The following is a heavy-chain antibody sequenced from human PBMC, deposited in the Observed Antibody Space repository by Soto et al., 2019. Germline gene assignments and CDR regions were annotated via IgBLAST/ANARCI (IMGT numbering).Heavy chain of an antibody. V-gene: IGHV4-31*03. CDR3: ARGHIVLVTAGGTTNWFDP. Sequence: QVQLQESGPGLVKPSQTLSLTCTVSGGSISSGGYYWSWIRQHPGKGLEWIGYIYYSGSTYYNPSLKIRVTISVDTVKNHVSLKLSSVTAADTAVYYCARGHIVLVTAGGTTNWFDPWGQGTLVTVSS. CDR1: GGSISSGGYY. CDR2: IYYSGST. D-gene: IGHD2-21*02. J-gene: IGHJ5*02.